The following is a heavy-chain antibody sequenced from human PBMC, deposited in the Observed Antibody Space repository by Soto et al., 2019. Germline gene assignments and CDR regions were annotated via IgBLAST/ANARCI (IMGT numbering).Heavy chain of an antibody. CDR1: GYTFTGYY. CDR3: ARDIVLMVYSTEGGMDV. Sequence: AASVKVSCKASGYTFTGYYMHWVRQAPGQGLEWMGWINPNSGGTNYAQKFQGRVTMTRDTSISTAYMELSRLRSDDTAVYYCARDIVLMVYSTEGGMDVWGQGTTVTVSS. V-gene: IGHV1-2*02. J-gene: IGHJ6*02. D-gene: IGHD2-8*01. CDR2: INPNSGGT.